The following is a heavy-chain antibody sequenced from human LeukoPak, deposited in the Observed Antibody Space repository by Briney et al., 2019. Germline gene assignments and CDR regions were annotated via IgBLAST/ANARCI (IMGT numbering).Heavy chain of an antibody. D-gene: IGHD2-15*01. J-gene: IGHJ4*02. CDR2: ISDNGRRT. V-gene: IGHV3-33*08. Sequence: GGSLRLSCAASGFTFSNFGLNWVRQAPGKGLEWVAFISDNGRRTYYLESVKGLFTISRDDSKNTLYLQMNSLRVEDTAVYYCARDRIGKYSIDYWGQGTLVTVSS. CDR3: ARDRIGKYSIDY. CDR1: GFTFSNFG.